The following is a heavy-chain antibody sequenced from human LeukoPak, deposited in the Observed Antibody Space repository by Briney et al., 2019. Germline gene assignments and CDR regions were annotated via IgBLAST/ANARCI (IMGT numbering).Heavy chain of an antibody. D-gene: IGHD3-22*01. J-gene: IGHJ5*02. CDR3: ARVRITMVVNWFDP. CDR2: IYYSGST. V-gene: IGHV4-39*07. Sequence: PSETLSLTCTVSGGSISSYYWSWIRQPPGKGLEWIGSIYYSGSTYYNPSLKSRVTISVDTSKNQFSLKLSSVTAADTAVYYCARVRITMVVNWFDPWGQGTLVTVSS. CDR1: GGSISSYY.